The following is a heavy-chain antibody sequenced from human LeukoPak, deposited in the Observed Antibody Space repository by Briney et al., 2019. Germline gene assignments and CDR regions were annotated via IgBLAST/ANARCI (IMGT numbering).Heavy chain of an antibody. Sequence: SETLSLTCAVYGGSFSGYYWSWIRQPPGKGLGWIGEINHSGSTNYNPSLKSRVTISVDTSQNQFSLKLSSVTAADTAVYYCARGGYPRYCSSTSCYKGYYYYGMDVWGQGTTVTVSS. CDR2: INHSGST. D-gene: IGHD2-2*02. V-gene: IGHV4-34*01. CDR1: GGSFSGYY. J-gene: IGHJ6*02. CDR3: ARGGYPRYCSSTSCYKGYYYYGMDV.